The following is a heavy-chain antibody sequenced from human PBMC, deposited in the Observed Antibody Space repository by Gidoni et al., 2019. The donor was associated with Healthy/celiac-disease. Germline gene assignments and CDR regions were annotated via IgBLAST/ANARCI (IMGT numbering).Heavy chain of an antibody. CDR2: ISGSGVST. CDR1: GLTFSSYA. CDR3: AKAVLSWELLLFDY. Sequence: EVQLLESGGGLVQPGGSLRLYCAASGLTFSSYAMSWVRQAPGKGLELVSAISGSGVSTYYADSVKGRFTISRDNSKNTLYLQMNSLRAEDTAVYYCAKAVLSWELLLFDYWGQGTLVTVSS. D-gene: IGHD1-26*01. V-gene: IGHV3-23*01. J-gene: IGHJ4*02.